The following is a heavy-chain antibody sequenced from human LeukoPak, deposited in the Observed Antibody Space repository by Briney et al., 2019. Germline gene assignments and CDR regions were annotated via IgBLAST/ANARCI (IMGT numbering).Heavy chain of an antibody. CDR1: GFIFTNYA. CDR2: ISGSGDTT. J-gene: IGHJ4*02. CDR3: AKDSDFWSGYPTDY. D-gene: IGHD3-3*01. Sequence: GGSLRLSCAASGFIFTNYALSWVRQAPGKGLESVSVISGSGDTTYYADSVKGRFTISRDNSKNTLYLQMNSLRAEDTAVYYCAKDSDFWSGYPTDYWGQGTLVTVSS. V-gene: IGHV3-23*01.